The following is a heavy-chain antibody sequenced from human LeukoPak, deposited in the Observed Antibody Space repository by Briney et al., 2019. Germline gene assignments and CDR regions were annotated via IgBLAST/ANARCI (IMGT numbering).Heavy chain of an antibody. J-gene: IGHJ6*02. CDR1: GFTFSSYA. CDR2: ISYDGSNK. CDR3: ASDYCSSTSCHLYYYGMDV. V-gene: IGHV3-30*04. Sequence: GGSLRLSCAASGFTFSSYAMHWVRQAPGKGLEWVAVISYDGSNKYYADSVKGRFTISRDNSKNTLYLQMNSLRAEDTAVYYCASDYCSSTSCHLYYYGMDVWGQGTTVTVSS. D-gene: IGHD2-2*01.